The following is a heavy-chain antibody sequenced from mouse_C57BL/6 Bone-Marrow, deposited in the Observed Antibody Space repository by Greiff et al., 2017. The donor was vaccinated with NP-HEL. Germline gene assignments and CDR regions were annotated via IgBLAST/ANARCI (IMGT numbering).Heavy chain of an antibody. V-gene: IGHV10-1*01. CDR1: GFSFNTYA. CDR2: IRSKSNNYAT. Sequence: EVMLVESGGGLVQPKGSLKLSCAASGFSFNTYAMNWVRQAPGKGLEWVARIRSKSNNYATYYADSVKDRFTISRDDSESMLYLQMNNLKTEDTAMYYCVRSFYDGYTYYYAMDYWGQGTSVTVSS. CDR3: VRSFYDGYTYYYAMDY. D-gene: IGHD2-3*01. J-gene: IGHJ4*01.